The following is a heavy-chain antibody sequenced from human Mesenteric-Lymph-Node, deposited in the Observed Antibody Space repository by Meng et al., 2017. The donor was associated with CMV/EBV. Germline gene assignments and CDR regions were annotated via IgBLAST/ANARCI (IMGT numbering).Heavy chain of an antibody. CDR1: GDIFRTYG. J-gene: IGHJ3*02. V-gene: IGHV1-69*10. CDR3: ARGSVGWRSEPFDI. Sequence: ASVKVSCKASGDIFRTYGIVWVRQAPGQGPEWMGGIIPVVGIVNYAPKFQGRVTITADRSSNTAYMDLSSLRFEDSAVYFCARGSVGWRSEPFDIWGQGTTVTVSS. CDR2: IIPVVGIV. D-gene: IGHD3-10*01.